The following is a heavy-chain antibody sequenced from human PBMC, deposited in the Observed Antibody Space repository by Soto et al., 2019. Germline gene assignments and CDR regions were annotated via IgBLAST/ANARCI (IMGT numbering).Heavy chain of an antibody. CDR1: GGSISSSNW. J-gene: IGHJ6*02. CDR2: IYHSGST. Sequence: KPSETLSLTCSFSGGSISSSNWWSWVRQPPGKGLEWIGEIYHSGSTNYNPSLKSRVTISVDKSKNQFSLKLSSVTAADTAVYYCARVLAVAGTYYYYGMDVWGQGTTVTVSS. V-gene: IGHV4-4*02. D-gene: IGHD6-19*01. CDR3: ARVLAVAGTYYYYGMDV.